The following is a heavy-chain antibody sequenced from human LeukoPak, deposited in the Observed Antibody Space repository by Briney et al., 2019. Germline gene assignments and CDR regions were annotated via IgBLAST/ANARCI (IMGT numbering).Heavy chain of an antibody. CDR1: GFTFSSYG. CDR3: ARGEEWELLGEGTDY. J-gene: IGHJ4*02. D-gene: IGHD1-26*01. V-gene: IGHV3-30*02. Sequence: GGSLRLSCAASGFTFSSYGMHWVRQAPGKGLEWVAFIRYDGSNKYYADSVKGRFTISRDNSKNTLYLQMNSLRAEDTAVYYCARGEEWELLGEGTDYWGQGTLVTVSS. CDR2: IRYDGSNK.